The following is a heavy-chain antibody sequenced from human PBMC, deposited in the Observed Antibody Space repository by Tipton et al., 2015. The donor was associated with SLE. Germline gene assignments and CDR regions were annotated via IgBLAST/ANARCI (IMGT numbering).Heavy chain of an antibody. Sequence: TLSLTCTVSGYSISSAHYWGWIRQPPGKGLEWIGRFYASGSTEYNPSLKSRVTISVDPSKNQFSLRLTSLTAADTAVCYCARVVCCFWDLFPIWGQGPLVTVS. CDR2: FYASGST. V-gene: IGHV4-38-2*02. CDR1: GYSISSAHY. CDR3: ARVVCCFWDLFPI. J-gene: IGHJ4*03. D-gene: IGHD3-16*01.